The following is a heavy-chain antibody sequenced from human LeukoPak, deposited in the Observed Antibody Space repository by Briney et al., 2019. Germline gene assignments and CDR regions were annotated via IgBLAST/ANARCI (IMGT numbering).Heavy chain of an antibody. J-gene: IGHJ4*02. V-gene: IGHV4-39*07. CDR3: ARGPSPYDILTGYSYYFDY. D-gene: IGHD3-9*01. CDR2: IYYSGST. Sequence: SETLSLTCTVSGGSISSSSYYWGWIRQPPGKGLEWIGSIYYSGSTYYNPSLKSRVTISVDTSKNQFSLKLSSVTAADTAVYYCARGPSPYDILTGYSYYFDYWGQGTLVTVSS. CDR1: GGSISSSSYY.